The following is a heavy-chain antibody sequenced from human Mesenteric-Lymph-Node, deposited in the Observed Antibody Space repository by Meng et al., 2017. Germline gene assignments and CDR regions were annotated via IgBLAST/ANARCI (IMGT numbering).Heavy chain of an antibody. D-gene: IGHD3-3*01. CDR3: AGRADFWSGYFDP. J-gene: IGHJ5*02. CDR1: GGSISSDNW. Sequence: QVQLQESGPGLVKPSGTLSLICAVSGGSISSDNWWSWVRQPPGKGLEWIGEIHHGGSTSYSPSLKSRVTISVDKSKNQFSLKVMSVTAADTAVYYCAGRADFWSGYFDPWGQGTLVTVSS. V-gene: IGHV4-4*02. CDR2: IHHGGST.